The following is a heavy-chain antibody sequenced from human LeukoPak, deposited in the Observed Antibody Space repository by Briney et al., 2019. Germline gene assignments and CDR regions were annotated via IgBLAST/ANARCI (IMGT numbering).Heavy chain of an antibody. J-gene: IGHJ3*02. CDR1: GGSISSYY. D-gene: IGHD6-19*01. CDR3: ARGASIAVAGEGAFDI. Sequence: SETLSLTCTVSGGSISSYYWSWIRQPPGKGLEWIGHIYYSGSTNYNPSLKSRVTISVDTSKNQFSLKLSSVTAADTAVYYCARGASIAVAGEGAFDIWGQGTMVTVSS. CDR2: IYYSGST. V-gene: IGHV4-59*01.